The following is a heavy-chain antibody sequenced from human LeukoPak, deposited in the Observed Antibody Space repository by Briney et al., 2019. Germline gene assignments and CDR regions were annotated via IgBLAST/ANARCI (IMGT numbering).Heavy chain of an antibody. J-gene: IGHJ4*02. Sequence: PGRSLRLSCAASGFTFSTYGMRWVRQAPGKGLEWVAAIWYDGGNKYYADSVKGRCTISRDNSKNTLYLQMNSLRAEDTAVYYCAREEQVLWFGEYWGQGTLGTVSS. CDR2: IWYDGGNK. V-gene: IGHV3-33*01. CDR3: AREEQVLWFGEY. D-gene: IGHD3-10*01. CDR1: GFTFSTYG.